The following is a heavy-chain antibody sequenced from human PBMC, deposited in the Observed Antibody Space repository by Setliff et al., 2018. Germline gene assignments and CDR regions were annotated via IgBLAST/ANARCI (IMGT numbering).Heavy chain of an antibody. Sequence: SETLSLTCTVSGGSISSHYWSWIRQPPGKGLEWIGSIYHSGSTYYNPSLKSRVTISVDTSKNQFSLKLSSVTAADTAVYYCTSQLATVYFDYWGQGTLVTVSS. CDR2: IYHSGST. D-gene: IGHD6-13*01. CDR3: TSQLATVYFDY. CDR1: GGSISSHY. V-gene: IGHV4-59*04. J-gene: IGHJ4*02.